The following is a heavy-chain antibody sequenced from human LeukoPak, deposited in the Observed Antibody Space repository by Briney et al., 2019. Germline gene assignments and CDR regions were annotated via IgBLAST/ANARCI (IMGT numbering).Heavy chain of an antibody. V-gene: IGHV3-20*04. D-gene: IGHD1-20*01. CDR3: AMITGTADY. Sequence: GGSLRLSCAASGFTFDDYGMSWVRQPPGKVLEWVACINWNGGSTGYADSVKGRFTISRDNAKNSLYLQMNSLRTEDTALYYCAMITGTADYWGQGTLVTVSS. CDR2: INWNGGST. CDR1: GFTFDDYG. J-gene: IGHJ4*02.